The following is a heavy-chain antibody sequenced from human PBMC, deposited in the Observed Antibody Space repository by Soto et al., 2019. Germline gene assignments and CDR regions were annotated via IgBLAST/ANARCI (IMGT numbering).Heavy chain of an antibody. V-gene: IGHV3-11*06. CDR1: GFTFSDYY. J-gene: IGHJ4*02. Sequence: QVQLVESGGGLVKPGGSLRISCAASGFTFSDYYMSWIRQAPGRGLEWVSNISSSSSYTKYADSVKGRFTISRDNAKNSLYLQMNSLRAEDTAVYYCARGAFDSSAYYGNWGQGTLVTVSS. CDR3: ARGAFDSSAYYGN. CDR2: ISSSSSYT. D-gene: IGHD3-22*01.